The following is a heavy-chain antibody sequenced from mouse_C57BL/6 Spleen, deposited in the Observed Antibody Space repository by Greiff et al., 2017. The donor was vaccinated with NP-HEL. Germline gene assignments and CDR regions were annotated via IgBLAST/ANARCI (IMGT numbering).Heavy chain of an antibody. CDR1: GFNIKDYY. J-gene: IGHJ4*01. Sequence: EVKVEESGAELVKPGASVKLSCTASGFNIKDYYMHWVKQRTEQGLEWIGRIDPEDGETKYAPKFQGKATITADTSSNTAYLQLSSLTSEDTAVYYCARWVYGYDDGDYYAMDYWGQGTSVTVSS. CDR2: IDPEDGET. CDR3: ARWVYGYDDGDYYAMDY. D-gene: IGHD2-2*01. V-gene: IGHV14-2*01.